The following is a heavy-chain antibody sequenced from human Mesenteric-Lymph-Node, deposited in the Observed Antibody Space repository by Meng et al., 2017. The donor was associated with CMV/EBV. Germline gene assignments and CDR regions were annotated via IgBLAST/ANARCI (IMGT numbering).Heavy chain of an antibody. D-gene: IGHD2-2*01. CDR3: ARTPYCSSTSCPLWFDP. J-gene: IGHJ5*02. CDR2: IYYSGST. V-gene: IGHV4-30-4*08. CDR1: GGSISSGDYY. Sequence: SETLSLTCTVSGGSISSGDYYWSWIRQPPGKGLEWIGYIYYSGSTYYNPSLKSRVTISVDTSKNQFSLKLSSVTAADTAVYYCARTPYCSSTSCPLWFDPWGQGTLVTVSS.